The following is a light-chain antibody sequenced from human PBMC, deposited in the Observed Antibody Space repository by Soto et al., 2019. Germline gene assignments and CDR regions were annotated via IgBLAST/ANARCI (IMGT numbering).Light chain of an antibody. CDR1: QSVSSN. J-gene: IGKJ2*01. CDR2: GAS. Sequence: EIAMTQSPATLSVSPGESATLSCRASQSVSSNLAWYQQKPGQAPRLLIYGASTRATGIAARFSGSGSGTEFTLTISSLQYEDFAVYYCQQYSDWFTFGQGTKLAIK. CDR3: QQYSDWFT. V-gene: IGKV3-15*01.